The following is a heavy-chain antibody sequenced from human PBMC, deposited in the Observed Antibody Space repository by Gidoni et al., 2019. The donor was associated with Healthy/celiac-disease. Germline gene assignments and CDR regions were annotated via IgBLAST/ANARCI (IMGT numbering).Heavy chain of an antibody. Sequence: EVQLLESGGGLVQPGGSLSLSCAASGFTFSSYAMSWVRQAPGKGLEWVSAISGSGGSTYYADSVKGRFTISRDNSKNTLYLQMNSLRAEDTAVYYCAKVVDSSGWYGAFDYWGQGTLVTVSS. CDR3: AKVVDSSGWYGAFDY. CDR2: ISGSGGST. J-gene: IGHJ4*02. D-gene: IGHD6-19*01. CDR1: GFTFSSYA. V-gene: IGHV3-23*01.